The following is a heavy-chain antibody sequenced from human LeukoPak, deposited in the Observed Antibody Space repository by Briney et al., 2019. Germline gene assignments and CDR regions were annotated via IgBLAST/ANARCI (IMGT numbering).Heavy chain of an antibody. D-gene: IGHD3-22*01. V-gene: IGHV1-69*06. CDR1: RGTFSSYA. CDR3: ARDSSYYDSSGSIPAWYFDL. Sequence: SVKVSCKASRGTFSSYAISWVRQAPGQGLEWMGGIIPIFGTANYAQKFQGRVTITADKSTSTAYMELSSLRSEDTAVYYCARDSSYYDSSGSIPAWYFDLWGRGTLVTVSS. CDR2: IIPIFGTA. J-gene: IGHJ2*01.